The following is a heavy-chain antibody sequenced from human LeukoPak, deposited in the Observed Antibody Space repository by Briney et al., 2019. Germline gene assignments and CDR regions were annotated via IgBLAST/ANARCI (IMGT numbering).Heavy chain of an antibody. CDR1: GGSFNGYY. D-gene: IGHD3-22*01. J-gene: IGHJ4*02. V-gene: IGHV4-34*01. CDR3: ASCRTYYYDRGLRD. Sequence: SETLSLTCAVYGGSFNGYYWSWIRQPPGKGLEWIGEINHSGSTNYNPSLKSRVTISVDTSKNQFSLKLSSVTAADTAVYYCASCRTYYYDRGLRDWGQGTLVTVSS. CDR2: INHSGST.